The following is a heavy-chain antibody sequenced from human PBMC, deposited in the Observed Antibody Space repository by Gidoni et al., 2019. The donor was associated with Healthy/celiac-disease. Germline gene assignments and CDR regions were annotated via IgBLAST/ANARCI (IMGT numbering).Heavy chain of an antibody. CDR2: IIPILGIA. CDR1: AGTFNSYT. J-gene: IGHJ4*02. CDR3: ARDKIAAAGRGFDY. D-gene: IGHD6-13*01. V-gene: IGHV1-69*08. Sequence: QVQLVQSRAEVTGPWSSVKVSCKASAGTFNSYTISWVRQAPGQGLEWMGRIIPILGIANYAQKFQGRVTITADKSTSTAYMELSSLRSEDTAVYYCARDKIAAAGRGFDYWGQGTLVTVSS.